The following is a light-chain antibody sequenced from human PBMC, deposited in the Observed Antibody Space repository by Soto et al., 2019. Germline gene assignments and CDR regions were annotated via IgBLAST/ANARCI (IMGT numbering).Light chain of an antibody. Sequence: DIQLTQSPSFLSASVGDRVTITCRASQGISNYLVWYQQKPGKVPQLLIYAASTLQSGVPSRFSGSGSGTEFTLTISSLQPEEFATYYCQELKSYLYTFGQGTKLDIK. CDR3: QELKSYLYT. CDR2: AAS. CDR1: QGISNY. J-gene: IGKJ2*01. V-gene: IGKV1-9*01.